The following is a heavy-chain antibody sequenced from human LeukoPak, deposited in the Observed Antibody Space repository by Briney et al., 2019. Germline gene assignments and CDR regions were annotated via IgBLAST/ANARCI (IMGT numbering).Heavy chain of an antibody. CDR2: INPNSGGT. V-gene: IGHV1-2*02. J-gene: IGHJ6*03. CDR3: ARRSSSLIHYYYMDV. Sequence: RASVKVSCKASGYTFTGYYMHWVRQAPGQGLEWMGWINPNSGGTNYAQKFQGRVTMTRDTSISTAYMELSRLRSDDTAVYYCARRSSSLIHYYYMDVWGKGTTVTVSS. D-gene: IGHD6-13*01. CDR1: GYTFTGYY.